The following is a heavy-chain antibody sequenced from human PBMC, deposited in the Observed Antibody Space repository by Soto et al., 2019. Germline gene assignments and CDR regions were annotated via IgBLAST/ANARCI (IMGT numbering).Heavy chain of an antibody. Sequence: QVQLVQSGAEVKNPGASVKVSCKASGYTFTSYGIGWVRQAPGQGLEWMGWINAYNGDTNYAQKVQARVNMTTDTSTSTAYMEVRSLRSDDTAVYYCAREVAAAGGEYDYWGQGTLVTVSS. V-gene: IGHV1-18*01. D-gene: IGHD6-13*01. CDR3: AREVAAAGGEYDY. CDR1: GYTFTSYG. CDR2: INAYNGDT. J-gene: IGHJ4*02.